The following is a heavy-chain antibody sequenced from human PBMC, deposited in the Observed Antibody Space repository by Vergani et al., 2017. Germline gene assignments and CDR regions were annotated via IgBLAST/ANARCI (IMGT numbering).Heavy chain of an antibody. J-gene: IGHJ6*03. Sequence: QVQLVQSGAEVKKPGASVKVSCKASGYTLTSYGISWVRQAPGQGLEWMGWISAYNGNTNYAQKLQGRVTMTTDTSTSTAYMELRSRRSDDTAVYYCARVEGYCSGGSCPYYYYYYMNVSGKGTTVTVSS. CDR1: GYTLTSYG. V-gene: IGHV1-18*04. CDR3: ARVEGYCSGGSCPYYYYYYMNV. CDR2: ISAYNGNT. D-gene: IGHD2-15*01.